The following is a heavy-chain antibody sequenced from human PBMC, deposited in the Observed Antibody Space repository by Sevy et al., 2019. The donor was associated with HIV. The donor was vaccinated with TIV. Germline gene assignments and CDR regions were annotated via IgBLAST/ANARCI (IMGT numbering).Heavy chain of an antibody. CDR2: IIPIFGTT. Sequence: ASVKVSCKASGDTFSTYAFIWVRQAPGQGLEWMAGIIPIFGTTNYAQKFQGRVTITADESTNTAYMELSSLRSEDTAIYYCARPYDGSALFKRAFDIWGQGTMVTVSS. J-gene: IGHJ3*02. D-gene: IGHD3-22*01. V-gene: IGHV1-69*13. CDR3: ARPYDGSALFKRAFDI. CDR1: GDTFSTYA.